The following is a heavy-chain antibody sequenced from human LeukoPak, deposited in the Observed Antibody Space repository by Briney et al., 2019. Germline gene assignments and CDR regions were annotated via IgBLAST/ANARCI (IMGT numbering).Heavy chain of an antibody. D-gene: IGHD4-23*01. CDR2: IYSGGTT. Sequence: GGSLRLSCAASGFTVNNKYMTWVRQAPGKGLEWVSLIYSGGTTYYADSVKGRFTISRDNSKNTVYLQMNSLRAEDTAVYYCARRAGGYSHPYDYWGQGILVTVSS. CDR3: ARRAGGYSHPYDY. V-gene: IGHV3-53*01. CDR1: GFTVNNKY. J-gene: IGHJ4*02.